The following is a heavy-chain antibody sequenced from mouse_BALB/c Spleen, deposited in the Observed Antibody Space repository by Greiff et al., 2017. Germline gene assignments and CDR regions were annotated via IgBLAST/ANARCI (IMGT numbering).Heavy chain of an antibody. Sequence: EVQLLESGGGLVKPGGSLKLSCAASGFTFSSYAMSWVRQTPEKRLEWVASISSGGSTYYPDSVKGRFTISRDNARNILYLQMSSLRSEDTAMYYCARARTTANYFDYWGQGTTLTVSS. CDR2: ISSGGST. CDR1: GFTFSSYA. CDR3: ARARTTANYFDY. D-gene: IGHD1-2*01. V-gene: IGHV5-6-5*01. J-gene: IGHJ2*01.